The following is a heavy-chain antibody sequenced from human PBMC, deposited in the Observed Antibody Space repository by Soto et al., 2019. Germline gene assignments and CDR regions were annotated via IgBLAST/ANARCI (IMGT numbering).Heavy chain of an antibody. CDR2: INHSGST. Sequence: ASETLSLTCAVYGGSFSGYYWSWIRQPPGKGLEWIGEINHSGSTNYNPSLKSRVTISVDTSKNQFSLKLSSVTAADTAVYYCARGTKYYDFWSGYYNGFGYWGQGTPVTVYS. D-gene: IGHD3-3*01. V-gene: IGHV4-34*01. CDR1: GGSFSGYY. J-gene: IGHJ4*02. CDR3: ARGTKYYDFWSGYYNGFGY.